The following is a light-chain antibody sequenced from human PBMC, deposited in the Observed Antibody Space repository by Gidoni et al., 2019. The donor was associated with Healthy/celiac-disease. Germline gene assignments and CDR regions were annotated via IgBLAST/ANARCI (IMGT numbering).Light chain of an antibody. V-gene: IGLV3-19*01. CDR3: NSRDSSGNHLAV. CDR2: GKN. CDR1: SRRSYY. J-gene: IGLJ2*01. Sequence: SSELTQDPAVSVALGQTVRITCQGDSRRSYYASWYQQKPGQDPVLVIYGKNNRPSGIPDRFSCSSSGNTASLTITGAQAEDEADYYCNSRDSSGNHLAVFGGGTKLTVL.